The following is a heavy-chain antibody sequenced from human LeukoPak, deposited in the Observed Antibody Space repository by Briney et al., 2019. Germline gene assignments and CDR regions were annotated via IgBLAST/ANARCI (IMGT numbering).Heavy chain of an antibody. Sequence: SETLSLTCAVYGGSFSGYYWSWIRQPPGKGLEWIGEINHSGSTNYNPSLKSRVTISVDTSKNQFSLKLSSVTAADAAVYYCARGLDFWSGYHFDYWGQGTLVTVSS. V-gene: IGHV4-34*01. CDR1: GGSFSGYY. CDR2: INHSGST. D-gene: IGHD3-3*01. J-gene: IGHJ4*02. CDR3: ARGLDFWSGYHFDY.